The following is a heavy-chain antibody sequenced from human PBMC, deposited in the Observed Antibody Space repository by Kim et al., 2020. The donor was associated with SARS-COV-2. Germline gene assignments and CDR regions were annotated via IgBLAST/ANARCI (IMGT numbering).Heavy chain of an antibody. CDR2: T. V-gene: IGHV4-59*01. Sequence: TNDNPSLKSRVTISIHTSRNQFSLTLASVTSADTAMYYCARDRDGGSSSDYWGQGTLVSVSS. D-gene: IGHD2-15*01. CDR3: ARDRDGGSSSDY. J-gene: IGHJ4*02.